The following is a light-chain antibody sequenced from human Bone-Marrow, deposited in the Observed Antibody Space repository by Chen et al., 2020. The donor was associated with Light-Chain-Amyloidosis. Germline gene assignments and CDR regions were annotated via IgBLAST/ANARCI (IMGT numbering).Light chain of an antibody. CDR3: QVRDDSSDHWV. V-gene: IGLV3-21*02. CDR2: DDD. CDR1: NLGYKS. J-gene: IGLJ3*02. Sequence: SYVLTQPPSVSVAPGQAARITCGGNNLGYKSVHWYQHKPGQAPVLVINDDDERPSGIPERFSGSTSGNTATLTISRVEAGDEADYYCQVRDDSSDHWVFGGGTKLTVL.